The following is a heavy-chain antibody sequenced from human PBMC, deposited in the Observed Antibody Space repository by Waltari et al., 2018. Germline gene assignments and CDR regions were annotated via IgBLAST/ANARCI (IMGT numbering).Heavy chain of an antibody. CDR3: AGESSGWLYYFDY. CDR2: IYYSGST. Sequence: QVQLQESGPGLVKPSETPSLTCTVSGGSISSYYWSWIRQPPGKGLEWIGYIYYSGSTNYNPSLKSRVTISVDTSKKQFSLKLSSVTAADTAVYYCAGESSGWLYYFDYWGQGTLVTVSS. V-gene: IGHV4-59*01. D-gene: IGHD6-19*01. CDR1: GGSISSYY. J-gene: IGHJ4*02.